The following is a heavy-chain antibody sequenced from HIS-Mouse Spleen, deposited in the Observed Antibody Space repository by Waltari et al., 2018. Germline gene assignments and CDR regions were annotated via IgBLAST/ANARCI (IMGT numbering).Heavy chain of an antibody. V-gene: IGHV1-2*02. Sequence: QVQLVQSGAEVKKPGASVKVSCKASGYTFTGYYMHWVRQAPGQGLEWMGWIHPNSGGTNYEQKLQGRVTMTRDTSISTAYMELSRLRSDDTAVYYCARGSGRWELLLPNWFDPWGQGTLVTVSS. CDR1: GYTFTGYY. CDR2: IHPNSGGT. D-gene: IGHD1-26*01. CDR3: ARGSGRWELLLPNWFDP. J-gene: IGHJ5*02.